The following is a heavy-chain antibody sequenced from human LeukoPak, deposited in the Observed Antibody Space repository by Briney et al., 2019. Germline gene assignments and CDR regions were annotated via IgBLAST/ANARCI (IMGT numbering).Heavy chain of an antibody. CDR1: GGSISSGSYY. CDR3: ARVGSRDAFDI. J-gene: IGHJ3*02. CDR2: IYTSGST. V-gene: IGHV4-61*02. D-gene: IGHD3-16*01. Sequence: SETLSLTCTVSGGSISSGSYYWSWIRQPAGKGPEWIERIYTSGSTNYNPSLKSRVTISVDTSKNQFSLKLSSVTAADTAVYYCARVGSRDAFDIWGQGTMVTVSS.